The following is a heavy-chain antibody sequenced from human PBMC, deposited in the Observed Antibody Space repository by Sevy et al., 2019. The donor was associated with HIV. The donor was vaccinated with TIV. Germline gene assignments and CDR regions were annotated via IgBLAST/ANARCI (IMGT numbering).Heavy chain of an antibody. CDR1: GFSFSSYW. J-gene: IGHJ4*02. Sequence: GGSLRLSCAASGFSFSSYWMHWVRQAPGMGLEWVANIKQDESEKYYAASVKGRFTISRDNAKNSVYLQMNSLRPEDTAIYYCARGNSGSFDYWGQGTLVTVSS. V-gene: IGHV3-7*03. CDR3: ARGNSGSFDY. CDR2: IKQDESEK. D-gene: IGHD3-22*01.